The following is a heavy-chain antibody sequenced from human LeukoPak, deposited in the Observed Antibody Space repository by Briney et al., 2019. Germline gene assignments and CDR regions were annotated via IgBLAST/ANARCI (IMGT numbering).Heavy chain of an antibody. CDR1: ERTVRNDS. V-gene: IGHV1-69*05. Sequence: DSPKAAERTVRNDSRSRGPPDPEKRHEWMAEIVPIFGTANYAQKFQSRVTITTDESTSTAYMELSSLRSEDTAVYYCARALTTPNYYYYYMDVWGKGTTVTVSS. J-gene: IGHJ6*03. CDR3: ARALTTPNYYYYYMDV. D-gene: IGHD2-15*01. CDR2: IVPIFGTA.